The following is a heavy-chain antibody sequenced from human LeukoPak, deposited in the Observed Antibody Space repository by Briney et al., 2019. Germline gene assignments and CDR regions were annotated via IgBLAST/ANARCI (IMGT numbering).Heavy chain of an antibody. V-gene: IGHV1-69*04. CDR2: IIPILGIA. Sequence: GASVKVSCKASGGTFSSYAISWVRQAPGQGLEWMGRIIPILGIANYAQKFQGRVTMTEDTSTDTAYMELSSLRSEDTAVYYCATDRGSGSHGAFDIWGQGTMVTVSS. CDR1: GGTFSSYA. CDR3: ATDRGSGSHGAFDI. D-gene: IGHD1-26*01. J-gene: IGHJ3*02.